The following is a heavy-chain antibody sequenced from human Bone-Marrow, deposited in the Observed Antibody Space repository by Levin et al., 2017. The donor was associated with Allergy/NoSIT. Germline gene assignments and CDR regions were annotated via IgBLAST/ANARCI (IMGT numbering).Heavy chain of an antibody. CDR2: VYHSGST. CDR1: GASISSSNW. V-gene: IGHV4-4*02. CDR3: ARDKEAVFDY. Sequence: GSLRLSCAVSGASISSSNWWNWVRQPPGRGLEWIGEVYHSGSTTYNPALKSRVTISLDKSKNQFSLQLRSVTAADTAVYYCARDKEAVFDYWGQGTLVTVSA. J-gene: IGHJ4*02.